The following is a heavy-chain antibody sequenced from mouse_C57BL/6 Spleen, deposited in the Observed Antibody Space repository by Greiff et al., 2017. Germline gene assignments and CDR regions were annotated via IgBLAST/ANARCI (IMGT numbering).Heavy chain of an antibody. V-gene: IGHV2-9-1*01. Sequence: VQVVESGPGLVAPSQSLSITCTVSGFSLTSYAISWVRQPPGKGLEWLGVIWTGGGSNYNSALKSRLSISKDNSKSQVFLKMNSLQTDDTARYYCARNNGSSYLLSYAMDYWGQGTSVTVSS. CDR2: IWTGGGS. CDR1: GFSLTSYA. CDR3: ARNNGSSYLLSYAMDY. J-gene: IGHJ4*01. D-gene: IGHD1-1*01.